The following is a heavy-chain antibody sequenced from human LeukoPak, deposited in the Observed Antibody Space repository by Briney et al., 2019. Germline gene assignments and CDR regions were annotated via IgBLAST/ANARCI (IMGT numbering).Heavy chain of an antibody. J-gene: IGHJ6*04. V-gene: IGHV1-3*01. CDR1: GYTFTSYA. D-gene: IGHD3-9*01. CDR2: INAGNGNT. Sequence: GSVKVSCKASGYTFTSYAMHWVRQAPGQRLEWMGWINAGNGNTKYSQKFQGRVTITSDTSASTAYMELSSLRSEDTAVYYCARVGYDILTGYYRYGMDVWGKGTTVTVSS. CDR3: ARVGYDILTGYYRYGMDV.